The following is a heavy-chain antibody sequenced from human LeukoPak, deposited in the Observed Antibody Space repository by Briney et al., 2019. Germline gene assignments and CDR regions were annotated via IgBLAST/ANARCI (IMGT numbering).Heavy chain of an antibody. J-gene: IGHJ3*02. CDR3: AREWHDAFDI. D-gene: IGHD5-24*01. CDR1: GFTFSSYG. CDR2: IRYDGSNK. Sequence: GGSLRLSCAASGFTFSSYGMHWVRQAPGKGLEWVAFIRYDGSNKYYADSVKGRFTISRDNSKNTPYLQMNSLRAEDTAVYYCAREWHDAFDIWGQGTMVTVSS. V-gene: IGHV3-30*02.